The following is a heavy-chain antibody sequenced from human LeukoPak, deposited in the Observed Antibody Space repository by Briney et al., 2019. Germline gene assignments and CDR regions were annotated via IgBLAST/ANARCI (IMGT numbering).Heavy chain of an antibody. D-gene: IGHD4-23*01. J-gene: IGHJ6*03. CDR2: IYTSGST. CDR3: ARHMSEIGGYYYYYMDV. CDR1: GGSISSYY. Sequence: SETLSLTCTVSGGSISSYYWSWIRQPPGKGLEWIGYIYTSGSTNYNPSLKSRVTISVDMSKNQFSLKLSSVTAADTAVYYCARHMSEIGGYYYYYMDVWGKGTTVTVSS. V-gene: IGHV4-4*09.